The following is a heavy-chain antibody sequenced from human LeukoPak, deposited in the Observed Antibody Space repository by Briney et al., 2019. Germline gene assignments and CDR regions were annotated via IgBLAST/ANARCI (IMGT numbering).Heavy chain of an antibody. CDR2: ISSNRGST. Sequence: GGSLRLSCAASGFTFSSYAMHWVRQAPGKGLEYVSAISSNRGSTYYANSVKGRFTISRDNSKNTLYLQMGSLRAEDMAVYYCARESYYDSSGFDDAFDIWGQGTMVTVSS. CDR1: GFTFSSYA. CDR3: ARESYYDSSGFDDAFDI. J-gene: IGHJ3*02. V-gene: IGHV3-64*01. D-gene: IGHD3-22*01.